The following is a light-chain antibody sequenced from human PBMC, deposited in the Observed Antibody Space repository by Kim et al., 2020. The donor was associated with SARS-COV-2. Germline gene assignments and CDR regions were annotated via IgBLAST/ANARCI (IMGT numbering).Light chain of an antibody. Sequence: RATINCKSGQSVLSSSNNKNYLAWYQQKPGQPPKLLIYWASTRESGVPDRFSGSGSGTDFTLTISSLQAEDVAVYYCQQYYSTPYTFGQGTKLEI. CDR2: WAS. CDR1: QSVLSSSNNKNY. CDR3: QQYYSTPYT. J-gene: IGKJ2*01. V-gene: IGKV4-1*01.